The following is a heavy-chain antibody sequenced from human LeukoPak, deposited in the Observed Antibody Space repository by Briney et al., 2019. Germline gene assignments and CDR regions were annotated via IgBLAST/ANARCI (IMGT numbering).Heavy chain of an antibody. CDR3: AKGGGLRAGGSYRIDY. D-gene: IGHD3-16*02. J-gene: IGHJ4*02. V-gene: IGHV3-23*01. CDR1: GFTFSSYA. Sequence: PGGSLRLSCAASGFTFSSYAMSWVRQAPGKGLEWVSSISGSGGNTNYADSVQGRFTFSRDNSKNTLYLQMNSLRAEDTPVYYCAKGGGLRAGGSYRIDYWGQGTLVTVSS. CDR2: ISGSGGNT.